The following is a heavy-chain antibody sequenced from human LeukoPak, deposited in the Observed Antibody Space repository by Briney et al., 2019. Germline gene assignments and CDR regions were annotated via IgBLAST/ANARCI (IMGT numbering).Heavy chain of an antibody. CDR1: GGSISSYY. V-gene: IGHV4-4*07. Sequence: KPSETLSLTCTVSGGSISSYYWSWIRQPAGKGLEWIGRIYTSGSTNYNPSLKSRVTMSVDTSKNQFSLKLSSVTAADTAVYYCARLGSGSWYETKSYFDYWGQGTLVTVSS. CDR2: IYTSGST. D-gene: IGHD6-13*01. CDR3: ARLGSGSWYETKSYFDY. J-gene: IGHJ4*02.